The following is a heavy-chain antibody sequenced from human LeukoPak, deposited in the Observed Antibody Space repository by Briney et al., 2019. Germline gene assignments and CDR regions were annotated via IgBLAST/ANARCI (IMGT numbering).Heavy chain of an antibody. CDR3: ARVMYSSGWSFDY. V-gene: IGHV3-7*01. D-gene: IGHD6-19*01. J-gene: IGHJ4*02. Sequence: GGSLRLSCAASEFTFFTYSMSWVRQAPGKGLEWVANIKQDGSEKYYVDSVKGRFTISRDNAKNSLYLQMNSLRAEDTAVYYCARVMYSSGWSFDYWGQGTLVTVSS. CDR1: EFTFFTYS. CDR2: IKQDGSEK.